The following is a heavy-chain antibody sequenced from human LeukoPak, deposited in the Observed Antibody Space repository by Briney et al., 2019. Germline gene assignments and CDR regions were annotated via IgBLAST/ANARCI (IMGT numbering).Heavy chain of an antibody. V-gene: IGHV3-30-3*01. D-gene: IGHD5-12*01. J-gene: IGHJ4*02. CDR2: ISYDGSNK. Sequence: GGSLRLSCAASGFTFSSYAMHWVRQAPGKGLEWVAVISYDGSNKYYADSVTGRFTISRDNSRNTLYLQMNSLRGDDTAVYYCAKDQIPYSGYDPFDYWGQGTLVTVSS. CDR1: GFTFSSYA. CDR3: AKDQIPYSGYDPFDY.